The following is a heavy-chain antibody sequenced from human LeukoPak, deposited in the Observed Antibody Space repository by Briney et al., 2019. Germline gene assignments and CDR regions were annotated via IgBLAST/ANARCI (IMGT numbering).Heavy chain of an antibody. CDR2: ISSSSTI. J-gene: IGHJ4*02. CDR3: ASLTNKAVATDY. D-gene: IGHD6-19*01. CDR1: GFTFSNYS. Sequence: GGSLRLSCAASGFTFSNYSMNWVRQAPGKGLEWVSYISSSSTIYYADSVKGRFTISRDNAKNSLYLQMNSLRAEDTAVYYCASLTNKAVATDYWGQGTLVTVSS. V-gene: IGHV3-48*01.